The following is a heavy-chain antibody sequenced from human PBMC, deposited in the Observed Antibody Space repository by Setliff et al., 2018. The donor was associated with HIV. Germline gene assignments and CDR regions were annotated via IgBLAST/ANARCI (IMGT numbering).Heavy chain of an antibody. CDR3: ARARDTRLYDY. V-gene: IGHV3-23*01. CDR1: GFTFSSFA. Sequence: SLRLSCAASGFTFSSFAVSWVRQAPGKGPEWVSSISGHSVTTYYADSVKGRFTVSRDNSRSTLYLQMNNLRAEDTAVYHCARARDTRLYDYWGQGTLVTVSS. D-gene: IGHD3-10*02. CDR2: ISGHSVTT. J-gene: IGHJ4*02.